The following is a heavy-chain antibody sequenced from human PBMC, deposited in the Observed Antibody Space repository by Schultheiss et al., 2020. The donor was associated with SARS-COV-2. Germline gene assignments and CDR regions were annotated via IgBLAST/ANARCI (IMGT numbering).Heavy chain of an antibody. D-gene: IGHD3-16*02. CDR2: IYYSGST. V-gene: IGHV4-59*12. J-gene: IGHJ4*02. CDR3: ARAHANYDYVWGSYRHFPYYFDY. Sequence: SETLSLTCTVSGGSISSYYWSWIRQHPGKGLEWIGYIYYSGSTYYNPSLKSLVTISVDTSKNQFSLKLSSVTAADTAVYYCARAHANYDYVWGSYRHFPYYFDYWGQGTLVTVSS. CDR1: GGSISSYY.